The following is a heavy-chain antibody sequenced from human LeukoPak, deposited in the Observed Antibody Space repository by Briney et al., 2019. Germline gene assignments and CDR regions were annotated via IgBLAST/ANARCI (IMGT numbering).Heavy chain of an antibody. V-gene: IGHV1-58*01. Sequence: SVKVSCKASGFTFTSSAVQWVRQARGQRLEWIGWIVVGSGNTNYAQRFQERVTITRDMSTSTAYMELSSLRPEDTAVYYCAAFRRDLAARSHFDYWGQGTLVTVSS. D-gene: IGHD5-24*01. CDR3: AAFRRDLAARSHFDY. J-gene: IGHJ4*02. CDR1: GFTFTSSA. CDR2: IVVGSGNT.